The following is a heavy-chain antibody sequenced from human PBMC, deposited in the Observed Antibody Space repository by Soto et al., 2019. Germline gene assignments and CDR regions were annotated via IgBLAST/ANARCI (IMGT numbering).Heavy chain of an antibody. CDR3: ARRSGYYYYGMDV. V-gene: IGHV4-39*01. Sequence: SETLSLTCTVSGGSISSSSYYWGWIRQPPGKGLEWIGSIYYSGSTYYNPSLKSRVTISVDTSKNRFSLKLSSVTAADTAVYYCARRSGYYYYGMDVWGRGTTVTVSS. D-gene: IGHD6-19*01. J-gene: IGHJ6*02. CDR1: GGSISSSSYY. CDR2: IYYSGST.